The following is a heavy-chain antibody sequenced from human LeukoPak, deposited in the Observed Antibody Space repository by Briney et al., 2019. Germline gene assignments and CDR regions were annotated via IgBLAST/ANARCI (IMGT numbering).Heavy chain of an antibody. V-gene: IGHV1-2*02. Sequence: ASVKVSCKASGYTFTNYHIHWVRQAPGQGLEWMGWINSNRGGTNYAQKFQGRVTMTRDTSISTAYMELRSVRSDDTAVYYCARDHRDDAFDIWGPGTMVTVSS. CDR3: ARDHRDDAFDI. CDR2: INSNRGGT. CDR1: GYTFTNYH. J-gene: IGHJ3*02.